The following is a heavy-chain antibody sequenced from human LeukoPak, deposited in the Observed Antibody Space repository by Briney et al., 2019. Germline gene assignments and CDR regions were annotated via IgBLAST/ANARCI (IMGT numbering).Heavy chain of an antibody. J-gene: IGHJ4*02. V-gene: IGHV1-3*01. CDR1: GYTFTSYT. CDR2: INAGNGNT. D-gene: IGHD3-22*01. Sequence: EASVKVSCKASGYTFTSYTMHWVRQAPGQRLEWMGWINAGNGNTKYSQRFQGRVSITRDTSASTAYMELSSLRSEDTAVYYCARGPGSPVSPTYYDRSGYSTDFDYWGQGTLVTVSS. CDR3: ARGPGSPVSPTYYDRSGYSTDFDY.